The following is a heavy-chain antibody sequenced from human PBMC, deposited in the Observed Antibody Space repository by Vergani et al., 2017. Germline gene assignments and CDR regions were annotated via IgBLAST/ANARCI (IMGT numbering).Heavy chain of an antibody. V-gene: IGHV4-38-2*01. CDR1: GYSISSGYY. D-gene: IGHD2-2*01. CDR2: IYHSGST. CDR3: ARVIPTDDYYYYYMDV. Sequence: QVQLQESGPGLVKPSETLSLTCAVSGYSISSGYYWGWIRQPPGKGLEWIGSIYHSGSTYYNPSLKSRVTISVDTSKNQFSLKLSSVTAADTAVYYCARVIPTDDYYYYYMDVWGKGTTVTVSS. J-gene: IGHJ6*03.